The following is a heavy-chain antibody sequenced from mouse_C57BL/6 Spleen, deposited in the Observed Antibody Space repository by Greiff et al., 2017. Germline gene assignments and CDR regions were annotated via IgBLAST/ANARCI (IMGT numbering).Heavy chain of an antibody. D-gene: IGHD4-1*01. CDR2: ISSGSSTI. Sequence: EVKLMESGGGLVKPGGSLKLSCAASGFTFSDYGMHWVRQAPEKGLEWVAYISSGSSTIYYADTVKGRFTISRDNAKNTLFLQMTSLRSEDTAMYYWARLGTGDFDYWGKGTTLTVSS. J-gene: IGHJ2*01. CDR1: GFTFSDYG. V-gene: IGHV5-17*01. CDR3: ARLGTGDFDY.